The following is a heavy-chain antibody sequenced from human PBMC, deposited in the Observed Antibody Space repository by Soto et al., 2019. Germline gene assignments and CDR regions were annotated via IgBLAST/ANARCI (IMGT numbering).Heavy chain of an antibody. J-gene: IGHJ4*02. CDR2: INHSGST. CDR1: GGSFSGYY. V-gene: IGHV4-34*01. CDR3: ARGISRGYDFWSGYQYSDY. D-gene: IGHD3-3*01. Sequence: PSETLSLTCAVYGGSFSGYYWGWIRQPPGKGLEWIGEINHSGSTNYNPSLKSRVTISVDTSKNQFSLKLSSVTAADTAVYYCARGISRGYDFWSGYQYSDYWGQGTLVTVSS.